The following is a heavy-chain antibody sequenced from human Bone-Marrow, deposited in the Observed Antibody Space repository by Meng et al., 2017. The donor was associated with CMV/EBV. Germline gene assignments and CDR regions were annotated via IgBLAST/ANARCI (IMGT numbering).Heavy chain of an antibody. Sequence: SGYTFTGYYMHWVRQAPGQGLEWMGWINPNSGGTNYAQKFQGRVTMTRDTSISTAYMELSRLRSDDTAVYYCARDPTGGGIAARAFDIWGQGTMVTVSS. CDR2: INPNSGGT. V-gene: IGHV1-2*02. CDR3: ARDPTGGGIAARAFDI. J-gene: IGHJ3*02. CDR1: GYTFTGYY. D-gene: IGHD6-13*01.